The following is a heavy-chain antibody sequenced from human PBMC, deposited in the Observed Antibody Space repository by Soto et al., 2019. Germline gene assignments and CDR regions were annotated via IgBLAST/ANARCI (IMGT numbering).Heavy chain of an antibody. V-gene: IGHV1-46*01. CDR3: ARDRYYDSSGYLDY. CDR2: IIPSGGTT. J-gene: IGHJ4*02. Sequence: ASVKVSCKASGGSFSSYAITWVRQAPGQRLEWMGGIIPSGGTTSYAQKFRGRVTMTRDTSTSTVYMELSSLRSEDTAVYYCARDRYYDSSGYLDYWGQGTLVTVSS. D-gene: IGHD3-22*01. CDR1: GGSFSSYA.